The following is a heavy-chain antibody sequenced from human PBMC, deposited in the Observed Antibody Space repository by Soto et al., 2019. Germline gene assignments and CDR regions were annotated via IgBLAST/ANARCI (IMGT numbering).Heavy chain of an antibody. J-gene: IGHJ4*01. D-gene: IGHD3-22*01. CDR2: IKSKALGGTT. Sequence: GGAPELGCAGSRVSCCRDGIKLGPPGSGEGLEWVGRIKSKALGGTTDFAAPVRGRFAITRDDSRNVAYMQMNSLYTEDTGVYYCTTDSYSTMIEVRFDYWGHGTLVTVSS. V-gene: IGHV3-15*07. CDR1: RVSCCRDG. CDR3: TTDSYSTMIEVRFDY.